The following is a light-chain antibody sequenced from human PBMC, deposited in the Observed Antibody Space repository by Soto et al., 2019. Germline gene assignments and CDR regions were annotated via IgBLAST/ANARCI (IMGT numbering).Light chain of an antibody. J-gene: IGKJ1*01. CDR1: QGISSY. CDR3: QQYYSYPGT. CDR2: AAS. V-gene: IGKV1-8*01. Sequence: AIRMTQSQSSLSASTGDRVTITCRASQGISSYLAWYQQKPGKAPKLLIYAASTLQSGVPSRFSGSGSGTDFTLTISCLQSEDFATYYCQQYYSYPGTFGQGTKVDIK.